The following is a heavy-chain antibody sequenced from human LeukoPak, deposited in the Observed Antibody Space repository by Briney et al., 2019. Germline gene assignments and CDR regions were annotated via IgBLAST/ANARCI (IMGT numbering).Heavy chain of an antibody. D-gene: IGHD1-1*01. CDR1: GGTFSSYA. J-gene: IGHJ6*02. CDR2: IIPIFGAA. Sequence: SVKVSCKASGGTFSSYAISWVRQAPGQGLEWMGGIIPIFGAANYAQKFQGRVTITADESTSTAYMELSSLRSEDTAVYYCARDPLDRTGTQARLNYYGMDVWGQGTTVTVSS. CDR3: ARDPLDRTGTQARLNYYGMDV. V-gene: IGHV1-69*13.